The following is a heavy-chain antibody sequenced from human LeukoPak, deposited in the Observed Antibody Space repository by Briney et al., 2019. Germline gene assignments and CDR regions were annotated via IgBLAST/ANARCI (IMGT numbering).Heavy chain of an antibody. D-gene: IGHD1-7*01. V-gene: IGHV4-34*01. Sequence: GSLRLSCAASGFTFDDYGMSWVRQPPGKGLEWIGEINHSGSTNYNPSLKSRVTISVDASKNQFSLKLSSVTAADTAVYYCARKRWNYVRYFDYWGQGTLVTVSS. J-gene: IGHJ4*02. CDR3: ARKRWNYVRYFDY. CDR2: INHSGST. CDR1: GFTFDDYG.